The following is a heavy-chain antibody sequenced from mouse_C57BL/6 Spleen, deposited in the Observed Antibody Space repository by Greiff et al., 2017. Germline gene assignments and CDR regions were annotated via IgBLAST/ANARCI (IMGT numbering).Heavy chain of an antibody. J-gene: IGHJ1*03. CDR3: ARDRWEWYFDV. CDR2: SIDCGSYT. Sequence: EVQLVESGGGLVKPGGSLKLSCAVSGFTFSSYAMSCVCQTPAKRQQWVATSIDCGSYTYYPDNVKGRFTISRDNAKNHLYLQMGHLESEDTAMYYCARDRWEWYFDVWGTGTTVTVSS. V-gene: IGHV5-4*01. CDR1: GFTFSSYA. D-gene: IGHD1-1*02.